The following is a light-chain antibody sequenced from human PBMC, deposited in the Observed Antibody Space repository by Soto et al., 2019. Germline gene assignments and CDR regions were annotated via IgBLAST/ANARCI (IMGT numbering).Light chain of an antibody. CDR2: LNSDGSH. CDR1: SGHSTYA. J-gene: IGLJ2*01. V-gene: IGLV4-69*01. Sequence: QSVLTQSPSASASLGASVKLTCTLSSGHSTYAIAWHQQQPEEGPRYLMKLNSDGSHTKGDGIPDRFSGSSSGAERYLTISSLQSEDEADYYCQTWGTGIVVFGGGTKVTVL. CDR3: QTWGTGIVV.